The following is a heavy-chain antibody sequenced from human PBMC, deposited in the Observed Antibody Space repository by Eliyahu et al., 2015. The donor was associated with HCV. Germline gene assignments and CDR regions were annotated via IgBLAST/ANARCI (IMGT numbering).Heavy chain of an antibody. J-gene: IGHJ3*01. CDR1: GYSFSSYW. Sequence: EEQLVQPGPELKKPGESLKISCXGSGYSFSSYWITWVRQVPGKGLECMGRIGPSDSNTNYSPSFEGHVTFSADRSANTAYLQWSSLKASDTATYYCARSRGASTTYAFDLWGQGTMVTVAS. CDR2: IGPSDSNT. D-gene: IGHD1-1*01. V-gene: IGHV5-10-1*03. CDR3: ARSRGASTTYAFDL.